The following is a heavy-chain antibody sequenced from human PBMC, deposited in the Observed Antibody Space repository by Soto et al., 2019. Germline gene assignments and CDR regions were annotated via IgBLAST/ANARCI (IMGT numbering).Heavy chain of an antibody. CDR1: GYSFAGYW. V-gene: IGHV5-10-1*01. D-gene: IGHD2-15*01. J-gene: IGHJ4*02. Sequence: GESLKISCKGSGYSFAGYWITWVRQKPGKGLEWMGRIDPSDSQTYYSPSFRGHVTISVTKSITTVFLQWRSLRASDTAMYYCARQIYDSDKGPHFQSYFDSWGQGTQVTVSS. CDR3: ARQIYDSDKGPHFQSYFDS. CDR2: IDPSDSQT.